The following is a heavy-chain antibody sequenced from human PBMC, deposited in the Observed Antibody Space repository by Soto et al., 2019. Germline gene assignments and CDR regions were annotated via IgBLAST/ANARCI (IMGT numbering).Heavy chain of an antibody. V-gene: IGHV1-2*02. Sequence: ASVKVSCKASGYTFPGYYMHWVRQAPGQGLEWVGWINPNRCGTNNAQKLQGRVTMPRDTHLSTDNMALSRLRSGDTAVYYCPREVLPAAMINWFAPWVQGTLVTVPS. CDR3: PREVLPAAMINWFAP. D-gene: IGHD2-2*01. CDR1: GYTFPGYY. CDR2: INPNRCGT. J-gene: IGHJ5*02.